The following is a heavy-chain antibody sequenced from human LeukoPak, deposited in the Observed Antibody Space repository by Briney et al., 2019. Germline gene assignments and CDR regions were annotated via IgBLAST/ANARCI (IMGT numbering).Heavy chain of an antibody. CDR2: ISSSGSTI. V-gene: IGHV3-48*04. Sequence: GGSLRLSCAASGFTFSNAWMNWVRQAPGKGLEWVSYISSSGSTIYYADSVKGRFTISRDDAKNSLYLQMNSLRAEDTAVYYCAREERWFGELFTWFDPWGQGTLVTVSS. CDR1: GFTFSNAW. CDR3: AREERWFGELFTWFDP. D-gene: IGHD3-10*01. J-gene: IGHJ5*02.